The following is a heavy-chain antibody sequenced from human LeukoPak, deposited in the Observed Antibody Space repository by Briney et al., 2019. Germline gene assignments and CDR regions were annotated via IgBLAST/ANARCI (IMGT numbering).Heavy chain of an antibody. CDR3: ARDVVAAAGTWDY. CDR1: GGSISSSSYY. J-gene: IGHJ4*02. CDR2: IYTSGST. D-gene: IGHD6-13*01. V-gene: IGHV4-39*07. Sequence: SETLSLTCTVSGGSISSSSYYWGWIRQPPGKGLEWIGRIYTSGSTNYNPSLKSRVTMSVDTSKNQFSLKLSSVSAADTAVYYCARDVVAAAGTWDYWGQGTLVTVSS.